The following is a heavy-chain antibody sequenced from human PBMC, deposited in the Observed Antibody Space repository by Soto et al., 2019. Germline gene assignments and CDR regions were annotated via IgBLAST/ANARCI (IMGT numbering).Heavy chain of an antibody. J-gene: IGHJ3*02. CDR2: IIPIFGTA. CDR1: GGTFSSYA. CDR3: ARDLPHDVDTAMVTALNAFDI. Sequence: QVQLVQSGAEVKKPGSSVKVSCKASGGTFSSYAISWVRQAPGQGLEWMGGIIPIFGTANYAQKFQGRVTITADKSTSTAYMELSSLRSEDTAVYYCARDLPHDVDTAMVTALNAFDIWGQGTMVTVPS. D-gene: IGHD5-18*01. V-gene: IGHV1-69*06.